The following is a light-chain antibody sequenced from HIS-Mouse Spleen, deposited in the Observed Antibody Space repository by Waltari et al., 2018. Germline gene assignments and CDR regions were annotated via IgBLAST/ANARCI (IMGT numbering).Light chain of an antibody. CDR2: DVS. Sequence: QSALTQPASVSGSPGQSITISCTGTSSAVGGYNYVSWYHQHPGKAPTLMIYDVSNRPSGVSNRFSGSKSGNTASLTISGLQAEDEADYYCSSYTSSSVVFGGGTKLTVL. J-gene: IGLJ2*01. CDR3: SSYTSSSVV. CDR1: SSAVGGYNY. V-gene: IGLV2-14*03.